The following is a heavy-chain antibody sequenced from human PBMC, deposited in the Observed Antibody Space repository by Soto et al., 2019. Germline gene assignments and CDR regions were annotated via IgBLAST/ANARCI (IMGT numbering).Heavy chain of an antibody. CDR1: GFTFSSYA. V-gene: IGHV3-23*01. J-gene: IGHJ6*02. Sequence: EVQLLESGGGLVQPGGSLRLSCAASGFTFSSYAMSWVRQAPGKGLEWVSAISGSGGSTYYADSVKGRFTISRDNSKNTLYLQMNRLRAEDTAVYYCAKDPSIAARPLYGPYEMDVWGQGTTVSVSS. D-gene: IGHD6-6*01. CDR2: ISGSGGST. CDR3: AKDPSIAARPLYGPYEMDV.